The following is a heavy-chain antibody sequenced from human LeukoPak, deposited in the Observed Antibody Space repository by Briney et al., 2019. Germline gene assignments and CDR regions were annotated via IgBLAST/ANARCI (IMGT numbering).Heavy chain of an antibody. D-gene: IGHD3-22*01. CDR1: GYTFTGYY. Sequence: GASVKVSCGASGYTFTGYYMHWIRQAPGQGLEWMGWINPNSGRTSYAQKFQGRVTMTSDTPISTAYMDLSSLRSDDTALYYCARGTYYDSSAYSGVRLFDYWGQGTLVTVSS. V-gene: IGHV1-2*02. J-gene: IGHJ4*02. CDR3: ARGTYYDSSAYSGVRLFDY. CDR2: INPNSGRT.